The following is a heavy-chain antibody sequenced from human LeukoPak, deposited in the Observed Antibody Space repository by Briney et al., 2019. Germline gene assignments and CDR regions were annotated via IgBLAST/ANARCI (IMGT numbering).Heavy chain of an antibody. CDR3: ARDTVAAAGSYYFDY. Sequence: ASVKVSCKASGYTFTGYYMHWVRQAPGQGLEWMGWINPNSGGTNYAQKFQGRVTITRDTSISTAYMELSRLRSDDTAVYYCARDTVAAAGSYYFDYWGQGTLVTVSS. J-gene: IGHJ4*02. D-gene: IGHD6-13*01. CDR2: INPNSGGT. V-gene: IGHV1-2*02. CDR1: GYTFTGYY.